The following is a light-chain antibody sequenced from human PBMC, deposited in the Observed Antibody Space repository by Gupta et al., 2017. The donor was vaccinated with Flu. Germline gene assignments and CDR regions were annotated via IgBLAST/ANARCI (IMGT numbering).Light chain of an antibody. J-gene: IGLJ3*02. CDR3: SSVAGRQEV. CDR1: SNDVGGYNY. V-gene: IGLV2-8*01. Sequence: QSALTQPPSASGSPGQSVTISCTGTSNDVGGYNYVSWYQQHPGKAPKLMIYEVSKRPSGVPDRFSGSKSGNTASLTVSGLQAEDEADYYCSSVAGRQEVFGGGTKLTVL. CDR2: EVS.